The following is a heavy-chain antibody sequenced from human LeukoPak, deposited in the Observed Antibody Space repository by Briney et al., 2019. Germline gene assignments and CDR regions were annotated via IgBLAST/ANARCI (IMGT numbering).Heavy chain of an antibody. CDR1: GGSISSYY. Sequence: SETLSLTCTVSGGSISSYYWSWIRQPAGKGLEWIGRIYTSGSTNYNPSLKSRVTMSVDTSKNQFSLKLSSVTAADTGVYYCARDYGGNHNSGYWYFDLWGRGTLVTVSS. V-gene: IGHV4-4*07. D-gene: IGHD4-23*01. J-gene: IGHJ2*01. CDR2: IYTSGST. CDR3: ARDYGGNHNSGYWYFDL.